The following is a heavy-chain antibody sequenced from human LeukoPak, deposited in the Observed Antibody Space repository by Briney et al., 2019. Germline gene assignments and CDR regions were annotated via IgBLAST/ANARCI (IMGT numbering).Heavy chain of an antibody. V-gene: IGHV4-4*07. CDR3: ARGAGYGAPHGWFDP. Sequence: SETLSLTCTVSRDSINNYYWSWIRQPAGKGLEWIGRIYGSGRTKYNPSLKSRVTMSVDTSENQLSLRLNSATAADTAVYYCARGAGYGAPHGWFDPWGQGTLVIVSS. J-gene: IGHJ5*02. CDR1: RDSINNYY. D-gene: IGHD4/OR15-4a*01. CDR2: IYGSGRT.